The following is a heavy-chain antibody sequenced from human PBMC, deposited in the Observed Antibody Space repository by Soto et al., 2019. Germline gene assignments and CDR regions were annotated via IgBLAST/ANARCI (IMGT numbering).Heavy chain of an antibody. J-gene: IGHJ4*02. V-gene: IGHV3-33*01. D-gene: IGHD6-19*01. CDR1: GFMFDSYG. CDR3: ARETGRIAVAGFDY. Sequence: QVQLVESGGGVVQPGRSLRLSCVASGFMFDSYGMHWVRQAPGKGLEWVAIILYDGSEKYHADSVKGRFTISRDNSKNTLYLQMNSLRVEDTALYYCARETGRIAVAGFDYWGQGTLVTVSS. CDR2: ILYDGSEK.